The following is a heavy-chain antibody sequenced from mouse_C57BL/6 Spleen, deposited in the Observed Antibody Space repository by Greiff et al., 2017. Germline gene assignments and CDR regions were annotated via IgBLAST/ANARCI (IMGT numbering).Heavy chain of an antibody. D-gene: IGHD1-1*01. CDR2: IYPRSGNT. Sequence: VQLQQSGAELARPGASVKLSCKASGYTFTSYGISWVKQRTGQGLEWIGEIYPRSGNTYYNEKFKGKATLTADKSSSTAYMELRSLTSEDSAVYFCARGDCYGSSTYYFDYWGQGTTLTVSS. V-gene: IGHV1-81*01. CDR3: ARGDCYGSSTYYFDY. CDR1: GYTFTSYG. J-gene: IGHJ2*01.